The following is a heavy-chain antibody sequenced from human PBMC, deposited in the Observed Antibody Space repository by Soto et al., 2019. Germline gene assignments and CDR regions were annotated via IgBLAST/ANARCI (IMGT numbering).Heavy chain of an antibody. CDR2: ISAYNGNT. V-gene: IGHV1-18*04. Sequence: QVQLVQSGAEVKKPGASVKVSCKASGYTFTSYGISWVRQAPGQGLAWMGWISAYNGNTNYAQKLQGRVTMTTDTSTSTAYMELRSLRSDDTAVYYCARDHYYDSSGYYYVHWFDPWGQGTLVTVSS. CDR3: ARDHYYDSSGYYYVHWFDP. J-gene: IGHJ5*02. CDR1: GYTFTSYG. D-gene: IGHD3-22*01.